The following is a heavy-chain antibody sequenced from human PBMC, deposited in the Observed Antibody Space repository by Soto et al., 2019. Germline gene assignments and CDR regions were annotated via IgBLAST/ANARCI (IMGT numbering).Heavy chain of an antibody. V-gene: IGHV3-23*01. CDR2: TSGSGDRT. CDR3: AKGSWLDS. Sequence: GGSLRLSCAASGFTFSTYDMTWVRQAPGKGPECVSVTSGSGDRTSYADSVKGRFTISRDNSENTLYLQMNNLTAEDTAVYYCAKGSWLDSWGQGTLVTVSS. J-gene: IGHJ5*01. CDR1: GFTFSTYD.